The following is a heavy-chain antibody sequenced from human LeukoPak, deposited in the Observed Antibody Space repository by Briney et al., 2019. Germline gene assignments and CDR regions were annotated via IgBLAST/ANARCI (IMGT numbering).Heavy chain of an antibody. CDR1: GFTFSNYW. CDR3: ARGGGGGGAFDI. V-gene: IGHV3-74*01. CDR2: ISADGSST. J-gene: IGHJ3*02. Sequence: PGLSLRLSCAASGFTFSNYWTHWVRQAPGKGLVWVSRISADGSSTTYADSVKGRFTISRDNAKNTLYLQMNSLRAEDTAVYYCARGGGGGGAFDIWGQGTMVTVSS. D-gene: IGHD3-16*01.